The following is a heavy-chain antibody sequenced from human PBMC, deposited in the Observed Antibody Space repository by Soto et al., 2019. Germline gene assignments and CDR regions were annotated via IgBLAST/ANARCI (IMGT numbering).Heavy chain of an antibody. V-gene: IGHV3-9*01. CDR1: GFTFDDYA. J-gene: IGHJ6*02. Sequence: EVQLVESGGGLVQPGRSLRLSCAASGFTFDDYAMHWVRQAPGKGLEWVSGISWNSGSIGYADSVKGRFTISRDNAKNSLYLQMNSLRAEDTALYYCEKDRSSGWPYGMDVWGQGTTVTVSS. CDR3: EKDRSSGWPYGMDV. CDR2: ISWNSGSI. D-gene: IGHD6-19*01.